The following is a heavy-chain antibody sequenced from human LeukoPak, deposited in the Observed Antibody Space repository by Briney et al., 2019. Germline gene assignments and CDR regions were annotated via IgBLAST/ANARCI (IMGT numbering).Heavy chain of an antibody. Sequence: PQTLSLTCAISGDSVSSNSVTWNWIRQSPPRGLEWLGRTYYRSTWYNDYAVSVRGRITVNPDTSKNQFSLHLNSVTPEDTAVYYCARRLTQYDCFDPWGQGILVTVSS. CDR2: TYYRSTWYN. V-gene: IGHV6-1*01. CDR1: GDSVSSNSVT. CDR3: ARRLTQYDCFDP. J-gene: IGHJ5*02. D-gene: IGHD2-2*01.